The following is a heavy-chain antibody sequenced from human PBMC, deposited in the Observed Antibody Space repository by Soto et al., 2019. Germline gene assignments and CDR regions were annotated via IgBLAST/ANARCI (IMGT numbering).Heavy chain of an antibody. V-gene: IGHV1-69*02. Sequence: ASVKVSCKASGGTFSSYTISWVRQAPGQGLEWMGRIIPILGIANYAQKFQGRVTITADKSTSTAYMELSSLRSEDTAVYYCARGRPRRLRDEGQYYYYYMDVWGKGTTVTVSS. CDR2: IIPILGIA. J-gene: IGHJ6*03. D-gene: IGHD5-12*01. CDR3: ARGRPRRLRDEGQYYYYYMDV. CDR1: GGTFSSYT.